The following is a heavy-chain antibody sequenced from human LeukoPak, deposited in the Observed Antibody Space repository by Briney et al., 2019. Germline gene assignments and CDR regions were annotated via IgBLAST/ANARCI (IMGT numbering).Heavy chain of an antibody. Sequence: SQTLSLTCTVSSGSISSGGYYWSWLRQPAGKGLEWIGRIYTSGSTNYNPSLKSRVTISVDTSKNQFSLKLSSVTAADTAVYYCARGPGGSSSSDFDYWGQGTLVTVSS. CDR1: SGSISSGGYY. CDR2: IYTSGST. CDR3: ARGPGGSSSSDFDY. V-gene: IGHV4-61*02. D-gene: IGHD6-6*01. J-gene: IGHJ4*02.